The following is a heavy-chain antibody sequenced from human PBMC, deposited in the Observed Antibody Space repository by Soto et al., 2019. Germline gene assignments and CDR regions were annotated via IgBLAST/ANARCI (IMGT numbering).Heavy chain of an antibody. CDR3: ARALALDF. CDR2: ISSSSSYI. J-gene: IGHJ4*02. Sequence: GGSLRLSCAASGFTFSNYYMNWVRQAPGTGLEWVSSISSSSSYIYYADSVKGRFTISRDNAKNSLFLQMNSLRAEDTAVYYCARALALDFWGQGALVTV. CDR1: GFTFSNYY. V-gene: IGHV3-21*01.